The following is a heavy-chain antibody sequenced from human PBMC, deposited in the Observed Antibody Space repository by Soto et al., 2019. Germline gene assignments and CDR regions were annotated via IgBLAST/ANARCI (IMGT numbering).Heavy chain of an antibody. Sequence: QVQLVESGGGVVQPGRSLRLSCAASGFTFSSYGMHWVRQAPGKGLEWVAVISYDGSNKYYADSVKGRFTISRDNSKNTRYMQMNSLRGEDTAVYYCAKDQAHSSGCPDYWRQGTLVTASS. J-gene: IGHJ4*02. CDR1: GFTFSSYG. CDR3: AKDQAHSSGCPDY. D-gene: IGHD6-19*01. CDR2: ISYDGSNK. V-gene: IGHV3-30*18.